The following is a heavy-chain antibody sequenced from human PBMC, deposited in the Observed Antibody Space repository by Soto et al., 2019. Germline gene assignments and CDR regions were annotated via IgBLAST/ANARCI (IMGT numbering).Heavy chain of an antibody. CDR3: VKGSDLPKGPFDY. V-gene: IGHV3-43*01. CDR1: GFTFDDYT. J-gene: IGHJ4*02. Sequence: VGSLRLSCAASGFTFDDYTMHRVRQAPGKGLECVSFISWDGSSTYYAHSVKGRFTISRDNSKNSLFLQMNSLRVEDTALYYCVKGSDLPKGPFDYWGQGTLVTVSS. CDR2: ISWDGSST.